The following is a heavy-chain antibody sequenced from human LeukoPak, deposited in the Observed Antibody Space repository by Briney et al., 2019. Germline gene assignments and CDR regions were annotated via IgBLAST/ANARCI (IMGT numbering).Heavy chain of an antibody. J-gene: IGHJ3*02. CDR3: ARPVYCSVTTCTGPLHI. CDR1: GASLNNYY. V-gene: IGHV4-34*01. CDR2: IDHVGRS. D-gene: IGHD2-15*01. Sequence: SETLTLTCAVYGASLNNYYWAWIRQSPVKGLEWIGEIDHVGRSRYNPSLKSRLTISVDTSKNQFSLRLSSVTAADTALYFCARPVYCSVTTCTGPLHIWGQGTMVTVSS.